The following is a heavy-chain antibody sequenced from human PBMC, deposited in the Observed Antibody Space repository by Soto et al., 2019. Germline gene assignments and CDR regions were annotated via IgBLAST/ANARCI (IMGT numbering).Heavy chain of an antibody. V-gene: IGHV3-30*18. Sequence: PGGSLRLSCAASGFTFSSYGMHWVRQAPGKGLEWVAVILYDGRNQYYADSVKGRFTISRDNSKKTLYLKMKSLRAEDTAVYYYAKKLLYCYDSSGYYLDDWGQGTLVTVSS. D-gene: IGHD3-22*01. CDR1: GFTFSSYG. J-gene: IGHJ4*02. CDR2: ILYDGRNQ. CDR3: AKKLLYCYDSSGYYLDD.